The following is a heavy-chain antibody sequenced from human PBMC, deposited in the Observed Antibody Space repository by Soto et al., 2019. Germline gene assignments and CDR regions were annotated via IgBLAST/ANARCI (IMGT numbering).Heavy chain of an antibody. V-gene: IGHV3-23*01. CDR3: ANQRRRDILTGLNY. CDR1: GFTFSSYA. D-gene: IGHD3-9*01. CDR2: ISGSGGST. Sequence: PGGSLRLSCAASGFTFSSYAMSWVRQAPGKGLEWVSAISGSGGSTYYADSVKGRFTISRDNTKNTLYLQMNSLRAEDTAVYYCANQRRRDILTGLNYWGQGTLVTVSS. J-gene: IGHJ4*02.